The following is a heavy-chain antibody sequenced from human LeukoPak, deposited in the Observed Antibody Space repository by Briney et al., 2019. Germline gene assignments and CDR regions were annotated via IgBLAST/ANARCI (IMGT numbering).Heavy chain of an antibody. CDR3: ATYSSSSPY. D-gene: IGHD6-6*01. CDR1: GFTFSSYA. J-gene: IGHJ4*02. Sequence: GGSLRLSCAASGFTFSSYAMSWVRQAPGKGLEWVSAISGSGDSTNYADSVKGRFSISRDNSKSTLYLQMNSLRAEDTAVYYCATYSSSSPYWGQGTLVTVSS. V-gene: IGHV3-23*01. CDR2: ISGSGDST.